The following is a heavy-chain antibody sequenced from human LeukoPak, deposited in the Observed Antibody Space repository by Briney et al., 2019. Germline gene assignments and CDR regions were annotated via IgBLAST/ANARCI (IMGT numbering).Heavy chain of an antibody. D-gene: IGHD5-18*01. CDR2: ISGSGAGT. CDR3: ARATLRGYSYERNAFDI. J-gene: IGHJ3*02. Sequence: GGSLRLSCVASGFTFSSYGMSWVRQAPGKGLEWVSGISGSGAGTYYTDSVKGRFTISRDNSKNTVYLQMNSLRAEDTAVYYCARATLRGYSYERNAFDIWGQGTMVTVSS. V-gene: IGHV3-23*01. CDR1: GFTFSSYG.